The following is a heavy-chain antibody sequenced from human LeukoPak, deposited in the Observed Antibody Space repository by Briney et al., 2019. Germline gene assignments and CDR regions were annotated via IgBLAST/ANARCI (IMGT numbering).Heavy chain of an antibody. J-gene: IGHJ4*02. V-gene: IGHV4-59*01. Sequence: SETLSLTCTVSGGSINSYYWSWIRQPPGKGLEWIAYIYYSGSTNYNPSLKSRASISIDTSRNQFSLKLSSVTAADTAVYYCAGSIYYYDGSGYYQFDYWGQGTLVTVSS. CDR1: GGSINSYY. CDR2: IYYSGST. D-gene: IGHD3-22*01. CDR3: AGSIYYYDGSGYYQFDY.